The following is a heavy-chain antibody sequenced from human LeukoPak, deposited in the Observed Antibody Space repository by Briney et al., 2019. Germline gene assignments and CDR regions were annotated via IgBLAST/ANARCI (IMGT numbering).Heavy chain of an antibody. V-gene: IGHV3-23*01. CDR2: ISGSGGST. CDR1: GFTFSSYA. D-gene: IGHD3-22*01. J-gene: IGHJ4*02. Sequence: GGSLRLSCAASGFTFSSYAMSWVRQAPGPGLEWVSAISGSGGSTYYADSVKGRFTISRDNSKNTLYLQMNSLRAEDTAVYYCAKGTYYYDSSGYYDFDYWGQGTLVTVSS. CDR3: AKGTYYYDSSGYYDFDY.